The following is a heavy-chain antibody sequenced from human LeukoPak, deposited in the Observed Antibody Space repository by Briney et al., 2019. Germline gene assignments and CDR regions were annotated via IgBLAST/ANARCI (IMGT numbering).Heavy chain of an antibody. CDR2: FDPEDGET. CDR1: GYTLTELS. V-gene: IGHV1-24*01. D-gene: IGHD3-3*01. J-gene: IGHJ4*02. CDR3: ATSLRFLEWLLLDD. Sequence: ASVKVSCTVSGYTLTELSMHWVRQAPGKGLEWMGGFDPEDGETIYAQKFQGRVTMTEDTSTDTAYMELSSLRSEDTAVYYCATSLRFLEWLLLDDWGQGTLVTVSS.